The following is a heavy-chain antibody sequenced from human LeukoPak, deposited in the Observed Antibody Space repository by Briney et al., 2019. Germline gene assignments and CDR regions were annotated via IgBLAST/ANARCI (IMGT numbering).Heavy chain of an antibody. J-gene: IGHJ4*02. CDR2: ISSSSSYI. Sequence: GGSLRLSCAASGFTFSSYSMNWVRQAPGKGLEWVSSISSSSSYIYYADSVKGRFTISRDNAKNSLYLQMNSLRAEDTAVYYCARVGGSGHRQGEFDYWGQGTLVTVSS. D-gene: IGHD2-15*01. CDR1: GFTFSSYS. CDR3: ARVGGSGHRQGEFDY. V-gene: IGHV3-21*01.